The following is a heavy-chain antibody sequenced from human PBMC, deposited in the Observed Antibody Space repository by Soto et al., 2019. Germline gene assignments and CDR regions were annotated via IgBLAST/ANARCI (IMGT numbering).Heavy chain of an antibody. CDR2: INHSGSV. CDR1: GGYFHGYD. D-gene: IGHD3-10*01. V-gene: IGHV4-34*01. Sequence: QVQLQQWGAGALTPSETMSLTCAVYGGYFHGYDWSWIRQPPGKGLEWIGEINHSGSVNFNPTFKSRVSIFLDTAKNQMSLRLSSVSAADTAIYYCAKGAQAGYYDSGTFYSSVPWGQGTLVTVSS. CDR3: AKGAQAGYYDSGTFYSSVP. J-gene: IGHJ5*02.